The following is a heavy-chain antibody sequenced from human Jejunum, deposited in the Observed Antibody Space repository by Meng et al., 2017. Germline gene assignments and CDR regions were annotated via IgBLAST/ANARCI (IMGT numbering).Heavy chain of an antibody. CDR2: ISPYNGDT. CDR1: GYTFTRFG. CDR3: ARDLGNGEDY. Sequence: QVQLVRLGVEGKKPGASVKVSCKASGYTFTRFGISWVRQAPGQGLEWMGWISPYNGDTNYAQKLQGRVTMTTDTSTSTAYMELRSLRSDDTAVYYCARDLGNGEDYWGQGTLVTVSS. D-gene: IGHD3-10*01. J-gene: IGHJ4*02. V-gene: IGHV1-18*01.